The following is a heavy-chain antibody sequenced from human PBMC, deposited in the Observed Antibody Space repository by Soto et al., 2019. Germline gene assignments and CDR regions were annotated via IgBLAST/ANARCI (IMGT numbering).Heavy chain of an antibody. CDR2: ISAYNGNT. Sequence: ASVKVSCKASGYTFTSYGISWVRQAPGRGLEWMGWISAYNGNTNYAQKLQGRVTMTTDTSTSTAYMELRSLRSDDTAVYYCARDTNTMVRGVIKGYYYGMDVWGQGTTVTVSS. CDR3: ARDTNTMVRGVIKGYYYGMDV. D-gene: IGHD3-10*01. CDR1: GYTFTSYG. V-gene: IGHV1-18*04. J-gene: IGHJ6*02.